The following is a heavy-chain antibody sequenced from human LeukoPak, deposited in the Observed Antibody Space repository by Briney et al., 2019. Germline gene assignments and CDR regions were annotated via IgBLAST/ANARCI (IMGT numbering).Heavy chain of an antibody. D-gene: IGHD1-26*01. Sequence: GGSLRLSCAASGFTFSSYSMNWVRQAPGKGLEWVSSISSSSSYIYYADSVKGRFTISRDNAKNSLYLQMNSLRAEDMAVYYCARETVGATAAFDIWGQGTMVTVSS. CDR2: ISSSSSYI. CDR1: GFTFSSYS. CDR3: ARETVGATAAFDI. V-gene: IGHV3-21*01. J-gene: IGHJ3*02.